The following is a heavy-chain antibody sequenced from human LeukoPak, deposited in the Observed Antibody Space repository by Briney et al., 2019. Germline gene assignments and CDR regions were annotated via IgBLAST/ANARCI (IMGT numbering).Heavy chain of an antibody. CDR1: GGTFSSYA. V-gene: IGHV1-69*13. CDR2: IIPIFGTA. CDR3: ARDNTYYDILTGYWSGYYFDY. D-gene: IGHD3-9*01. Sequence: SVKISCKASGGTFSSYAISWVRQAPGQGLEWMGGIIPIFGTANYAQKFQGRVTITADESTSTAYMELRSLRSEDTAVYYCARDNTYYDILTGYWSGYYFDYWGQGTLVTVSS. J-gene: IGHJ4*02.